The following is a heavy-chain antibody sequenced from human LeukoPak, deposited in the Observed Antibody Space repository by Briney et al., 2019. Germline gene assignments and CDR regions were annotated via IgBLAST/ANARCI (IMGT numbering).Heavy chain of an antibody. J-gene: IGHJ4*02. CDR3: ARIAAAGNRRLNY. CDR1: GYTFTSYD. V-gene: IGHV1-8*01. CDR2: MNPNSGNT. D-gene: IGHD6-13*01. Sequence: ASVKVSCKASGYTFTSYDMNWVRQATGQGLEWMGWMNPNSGNTGYAQKFQGRIIVSRNTSISTAYMELSSLTSEDTAIYYCARIAAAGNRRLNYWGQGTLVTVAS.